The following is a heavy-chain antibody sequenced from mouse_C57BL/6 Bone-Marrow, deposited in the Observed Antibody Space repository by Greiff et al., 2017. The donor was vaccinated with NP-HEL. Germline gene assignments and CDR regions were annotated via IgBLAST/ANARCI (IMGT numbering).Heavy chain of an antibody. V-gene: IGHV5-9*01. CDR3: AKNLYYYAMDY. CDR1: GFTFSSYT. D-gene: IGHD6-2*01. CDR2: ISGGGGNT. J-gene: IGHJ4*01. Sequence: DVKLVESGGGLVKPGGSLKLSCAASGFTFSSYTMSWVRQTPEKRLEWVATISGGGGNTYYPDSVKGRFTISRDNAKNTLYLQMSSLRSEDTALYYCAKNLYYYAMDYWGQGTSVTVSS.